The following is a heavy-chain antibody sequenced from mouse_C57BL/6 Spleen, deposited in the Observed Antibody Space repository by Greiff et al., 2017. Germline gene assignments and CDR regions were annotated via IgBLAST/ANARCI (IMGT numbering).Heavy chain of an antibody. Sequence: VQLQQPGAELVRPGTSVKLSCKASGYTFTSYWMHWVKQRPGQGLEWIGVIDPSDSYTNYNQKFKGKATLTVDTSSSTAYMQLSSLTSDDSAVYYCARVFFDYWGQGTTLTVSS. V-gene: IGHV1-59*01. CDR2: IDPSDSYT. J-gene: IGHJ2*01. CDR3: ARVFFDY. CDR1: GYTFTSYW.